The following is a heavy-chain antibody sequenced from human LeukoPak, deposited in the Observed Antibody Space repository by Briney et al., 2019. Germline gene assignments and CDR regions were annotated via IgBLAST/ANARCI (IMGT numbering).Heavy chain of an antibody. J-gene: IGHJ4*02. V-gene: IGHV4-59*01. CDR1: GFTFSSCW. CDR3: ARGAAPALGAY. CDR2: IYYSGST. D-gene: IGHD3-16*01. Sequence: GSLRLSCAASGFTFSSCWMSWVRQPPGKGLEWIGYIYYSGSTNYNPSLKSRVTISVDTSKNQFSLKLSSVTAADTAVYYCARGAAPALGAYWGQGTLVTVSS.